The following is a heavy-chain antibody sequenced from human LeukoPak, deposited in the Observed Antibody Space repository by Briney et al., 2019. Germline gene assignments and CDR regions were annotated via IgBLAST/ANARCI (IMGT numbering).Heavy chain of an antibody. CDR1: GFTFTSSA. Sequence: GTSVKVSCRASGFTFTSSAMQWVRQARGQRLELIGWIVVGSGNTNYAQKFQKRVTITRDMSTSTAYMELSSLRSEDTAVYYCAADMTAVAGYWYFDLWGRGTLVTVSS. J-gene: IGHJ2*01. CDR2: IVVGSGNT. V-gene: IGHV1-58*02. D-gene: IGHD6-19*01. CDR3: AADMTAVAGYWYFDL.